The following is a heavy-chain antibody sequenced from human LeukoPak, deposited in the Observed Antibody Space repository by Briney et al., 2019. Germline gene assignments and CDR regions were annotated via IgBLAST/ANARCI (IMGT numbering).Heavy chain of an antibody. J-gene: IGHJ4*02. CDR1: GFTFSTSW. V-gene: IGHV3-7*01. Sequence: GGSLRLSCVASGFTFSTSWVTWVRQAPGTGLEWVANIDKHGSGKYYVDSVKGRFAISRDYASNSVFLQMDSLRAEDTSVYYCARDAGWGYYDLWGQGTPVTVSS. CDR2: IDKHGSGK. D-gene: IGHD1-26*01. CDR3: ARDAGWGYYDL.